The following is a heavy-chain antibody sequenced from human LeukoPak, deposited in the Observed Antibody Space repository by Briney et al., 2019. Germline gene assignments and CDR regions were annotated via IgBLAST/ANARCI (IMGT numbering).Heavy chain of an antibody. J-gene: IGHJ4*02. CDR3: AKGRVLRYFDWSH. CDR1: GFTFISYA. D-gene: IGHD3-9*01. V-gene: IGHV3-23*01. CDR2: ISGSGDYI. Sequence: GGSLRLSCAASGFTFISYAMSWVRQAPGKGLEWVSSISGSGDYIYYADSVKGRFTISRDNSKNTLYLQMNSLRVEDTAVYYCAKGRVLRYFDWSHWGQGTLVSVSS.